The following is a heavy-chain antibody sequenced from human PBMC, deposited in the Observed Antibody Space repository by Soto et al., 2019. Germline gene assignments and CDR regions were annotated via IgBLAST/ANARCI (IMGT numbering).Heavy chain of an antibody. D-gene: IGHD3-10*01. CDR1: GFTFTTYW. J-gene: IGHJ5*02. CDR3: VRGGHGSGSYLGSS. CDR2: IRQDGGAQ. V-gene: IGHV3-7*03. Sequence: VGSLRLSCVASGFTFTTYWMSWVRQAPGKGLEWVANIRQDGGAQYYVDSLKGRFTISRDNAKNSVYLQLDSPRVEDTAVYYCVRGGHGSGSYLGSSWGQGILVTVSS.